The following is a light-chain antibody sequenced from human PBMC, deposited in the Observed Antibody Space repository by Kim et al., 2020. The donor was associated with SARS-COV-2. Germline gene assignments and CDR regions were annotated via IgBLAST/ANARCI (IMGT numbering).Light chain of an antibody. CDR1: QSVSSNY. V-gene: IGKV3-20*01. Sequence: PGERATASCRTSQSVSSNYLAWYQQNTGQAPSLLIYGASSRATGIPDRFSGSGSGTDFTLTISRLEPEEYVVYYCQQYGNSPPSTFGQGTRLDIK. J-gene: IGKJ5*01. CDR3: QQYGNSPPST. CDR2: GAS.